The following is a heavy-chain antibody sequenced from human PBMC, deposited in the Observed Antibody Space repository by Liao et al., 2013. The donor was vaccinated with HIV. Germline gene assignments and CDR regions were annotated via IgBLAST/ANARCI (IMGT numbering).Heavy chain of an antibody. CDR1: GSSISSDF. V-gene: IGHV4-59*12. D-gene: IGHD3-3*02. J-gene: IGHJ6*03. Sequence: QVLLQASGPGLVKPSETLSLTCTVSGSSISSDFWGWIRQPPGKGLEWIGHISHSGFTNNNPSLKSRVTISIDPSSNEFSLDLSSVTAADTAVYYCARAPSYILSMDVWGKGTTVTVSS. CDR2: ISHSGFT. CDR3: ARAPSYILSMDV.